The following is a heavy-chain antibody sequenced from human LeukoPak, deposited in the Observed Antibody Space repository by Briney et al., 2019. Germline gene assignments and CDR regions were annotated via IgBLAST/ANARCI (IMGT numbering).Heavy chain of an antibody. Sequence: KTSETLSLTCTVSGGSISSSSYYWGWIRQPPGKGLEWIGSICYSGSTYYNPSLKSRVTISVDTSKNQFSLKLSSVTAADTAVYYCARHSRILFDPWGQGTLVTVSS. CDR2: ICYSGST. CDR3: ARHSRILFDP. J-gene: IGHJ5*02. CDR1: GGSISSSSYY. D-gene: IGHD2-2*01. V-gene: IGHV4-39*01.